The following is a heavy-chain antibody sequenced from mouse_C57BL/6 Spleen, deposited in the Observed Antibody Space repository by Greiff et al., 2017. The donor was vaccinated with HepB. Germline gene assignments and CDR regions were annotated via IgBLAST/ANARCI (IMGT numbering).Heavy chain of an antibody. D-gene: IGHD1-1*01. V-gene: IGHV1-61*01. CDR3: ARVAYYYGSSLDY. J-gene: IGHJ2*01. CDR1: GYNFNSYW. CDR2: IYPSDSET. Sequence: QVQLQQPGAELVRPGSSVKLSCKASGYNFNSYWMDWVKQRPGQGLEWIGNIYPSDSETHYNQKFKDKATLTVDKSSSTAYMQLSSLTSEDSAVYYCARVAYYYGSSLDYWGQGTTLTVSS.